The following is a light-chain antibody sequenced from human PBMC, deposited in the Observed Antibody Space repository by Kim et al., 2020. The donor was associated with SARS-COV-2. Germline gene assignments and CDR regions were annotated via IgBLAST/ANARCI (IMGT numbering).Light chain of an antibody. CDR1: QSVSSN. J-gene: IGKJ4*01. CDR3: HQYNEWPLT. Sequence: EILMTQSPATLSVSPGERGTLSCRASQSVSSNLAWYQQKPGQAPRLLIYGASTRATEIPARFSGTGSGTEFTLTISSLQSEDSAIYYCHQYNEWPLTFGGGTKLE. V-gene: IGKV3-15*01. CDR2: GAS.